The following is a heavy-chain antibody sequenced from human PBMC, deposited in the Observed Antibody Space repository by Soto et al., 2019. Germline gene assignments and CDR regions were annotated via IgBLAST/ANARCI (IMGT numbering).Heavy chain of an antibody. CDR1: GYKFTTFW. J-gene: IGHJ3*01. Sequence: GESLKIYWNSSGYKFTTFWLNWVRQTPGKGLEWLGRIDPTDSFTNYSPPFEGHVTISVDRSISTAYLQWNSLQASDTAIYYCARPASGGSRDAFDVWGQGTTVTVSS. D-gene: IGHD2-15*01. V-gene: IGHV5-10-1*01. CDR2: IDPTDSFT. CDR3: ARPASGGSRDAFDV.